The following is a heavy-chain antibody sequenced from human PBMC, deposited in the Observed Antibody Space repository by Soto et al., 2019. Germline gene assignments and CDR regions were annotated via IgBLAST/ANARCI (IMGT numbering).Heavy chain of an antibody. CDR2: INWNGGST. J-gene: IGHJ3*02. CDR3: ARGRLASPYLYSSGWYTGAFDI. D-gene: IGHD6-19*01. CDR1: GFTFDDYG. Sequence: PGGSLRLSCAASGFTFDDYGMSWVRQAPGKGLEWVSGINWNGGSTGYADSVKGRFTISRDNAKNSLYLQMNSLRAEDTALYHCARGRLASPYLYSSGWYTGAFDIWGQGTMVTVSS. V-gene: IGHV3-20*01.